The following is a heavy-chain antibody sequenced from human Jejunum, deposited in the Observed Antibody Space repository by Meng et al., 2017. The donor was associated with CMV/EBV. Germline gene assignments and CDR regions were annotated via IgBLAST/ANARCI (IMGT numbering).Heavy chain of an antibody. Sequence: LSCAASGFTFSSHSMNWVRQAPGQGLEWVSSITSNGRYKYYRESVKGRFTISKDDAKNSLYLQMNSLRAEDTAVYYCATCSDNCLPWGQGTLVTVSS. D-gene: IGHD1-1*01. J-gene: IGHJ5*02. CDR3: ATCSDNCLP. V-gene: IGHV3-21*01. CDR2: ITSNGRYK. CDR1: GFTFSSHS.